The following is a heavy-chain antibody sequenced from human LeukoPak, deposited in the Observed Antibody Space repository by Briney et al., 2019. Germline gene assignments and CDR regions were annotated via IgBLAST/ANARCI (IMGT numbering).Heavy chain of an antibody. CDR2: ISTYSSNT. V-gene: IGHV1-18*01. J-gene: IGHJ4*02. CDR1: GYTFTTYG. CDR3: ARDMVQYTHGEGGY. D-gene: IGHD4/OR15-4a*01. Sequence: ASGKVSCKASGYTFTTYGITWVRQAPGQGLEWMGWISTYSSNTNYALKFQGRLTMTTDTSTSTVNMELRSLRSDATAVYYCARDMVQYTHGEGGYWGQGTLVTVSS.